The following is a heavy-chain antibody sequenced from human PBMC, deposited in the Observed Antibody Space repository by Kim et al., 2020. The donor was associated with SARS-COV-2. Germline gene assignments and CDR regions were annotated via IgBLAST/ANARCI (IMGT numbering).Heavy chain of an antibody. CDR2: MYWDDDK. CDR3: AHCSYSGSGSQSFDY. D-gene: IGHD3-10*01. V-gene: IGHV2-5*02. Sequence: SGPTLVNPTQTLTLTCTFSGFSLSTSGAAVGWIRQPPGKALEWLVLMYWDDDKRYSPFLKSRLTITKYTSKNQVVLTMTNMDPVDTATYYCAHCSYSGSGSQSFDYWGKGTLVTVSA. J-gene: IGHJ4*02. CDR1: GFSLSTSGAA.